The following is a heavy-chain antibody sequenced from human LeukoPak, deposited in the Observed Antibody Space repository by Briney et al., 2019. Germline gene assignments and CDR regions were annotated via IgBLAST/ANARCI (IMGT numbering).Heavy chain of an antibody. CDR1: GGTFSSYA. CDR2: IIPIFGTA. D-gene: IGHD6-6*01. CDR3: ARVAAPPRIAFDI. J-gene: IGHJ3*02. Sequence: ASVKVSCKASGGTFSSYAISWVRQAPGQGLEWMGGIIPIFGTANYAQKFQGRVTITTDESTSTAYMELSSLRSEDTAVYYCARVAAPPRIAFDIWGQGTMVTVSS. V-gene: IGHV1-69*05.